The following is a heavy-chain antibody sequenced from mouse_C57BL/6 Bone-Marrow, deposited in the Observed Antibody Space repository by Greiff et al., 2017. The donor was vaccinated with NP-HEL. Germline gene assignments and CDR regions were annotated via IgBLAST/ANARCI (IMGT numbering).Heavy chain of an antibody. CDR2: ISDGGSYT. J-gene: IGHJ2*01. D-gene: IGHD1-1*01. V-gene: IGHV5-4*01. CDR3: ARDKYYGSRKGLDY. CDR1: GFTFSSYA. Sequence: EVQGVESGGGLVKPGGSLKLSCAASGFTFSSYAMSWVRQTPEKRLEWVATISDGGSYTYYPDNVKGRFTISRDNAKNNLYLQMSHLKSEDTAMYYCARDKYYGSRKGLDYWGQGTTLTVSS.